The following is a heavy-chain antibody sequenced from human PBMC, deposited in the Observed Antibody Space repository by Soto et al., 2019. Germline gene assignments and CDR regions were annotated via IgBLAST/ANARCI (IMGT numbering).Heavy chain of an antibody. J-gene: IGHJ5*02. Sequence: QVQLVQSGAEVKKPGSSVKVSCKASGGTFSSYAISWVRQAPGQGLEWMGGIIPIFGTANYAQKFQGRVTITTDESTSIDYMELSSLRSEDTAVYYCARDVTILGVVTPGSSNWFDPWGQGTLVTVSS. V-gene: IGHV1-69*01. CDR1: GGTFSSYA. CDR3: ARDVTILGVVTPGSSNWFDP. D-gene: IGHD3-3*01. CDR2: IIPIFGTA.